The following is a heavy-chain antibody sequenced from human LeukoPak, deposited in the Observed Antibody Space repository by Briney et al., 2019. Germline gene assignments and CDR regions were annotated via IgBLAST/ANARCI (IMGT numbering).Heavy chain of an antibody. V-gene: IGHV4-4*09. CDR1: GCSISDYY. D-gene: IGHD3-3*01. J-gene: IGHJ3*01. CDR3: ARRFRTSGTLHHDAYDV. CDR2: IFGNVSP. Sequence: SETLSLTCTVSGCSISDYYVGWIRLPPSKGMDRIGLIFGNVSPDYNPYLKSRVTITTDTTKNQYSLQLSSVTAADTAMYFCARRFRTSGTLHHDAYDVWGQGTMVTVSS.